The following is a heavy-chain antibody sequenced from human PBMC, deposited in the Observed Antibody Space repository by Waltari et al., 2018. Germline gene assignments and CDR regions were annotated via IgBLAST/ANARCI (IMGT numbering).Heavy chain of an antibody. CDR3: ARAPGLTGTGYNYYYYGMDV. Sequence: VQLVQSGAEVKKPGGSLRLSCAASGFTFSSYSMNWVRQAPGKGLEWVSSISSSSSYIYYADSVKGRFTISRDNAKNSLYLQMNSLRAEDTAVYYCARAPGLTGTGYNYYYYGMDVWGQGTTVTVSS. CDR2: ISSSSSYI. CDR1: GFTFSSYS. J-gene: IGHJ6*02. V-gene: IGHV3-21*01. D-gene: IGHD1-20*01.